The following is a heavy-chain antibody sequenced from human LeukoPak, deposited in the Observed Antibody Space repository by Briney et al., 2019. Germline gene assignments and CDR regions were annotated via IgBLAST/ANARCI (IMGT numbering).Heavy chain of an antibody. CDR2: MYPYCGT. Sequence: GGSLRLSCAASGVTVSSIYMGWVRQAPGKGLDWVSVMYPYCGTYYTESVKRRFTISRDSSETSLFLQMNSLRAEDTAVYYCATLKGWYGEGCFDCWGQGPLVTLS. V-gene: IGHV3-53*01. J-gene: IGHJ4*02. D-gene: IGHD3-10*01. CDR3: ATLKGWYGEGCFDC. CDR1: GVTVSSIY.